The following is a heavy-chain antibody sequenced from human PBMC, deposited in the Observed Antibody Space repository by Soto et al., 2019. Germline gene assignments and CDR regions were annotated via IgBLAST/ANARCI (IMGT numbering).Heavy chain of an antibody. CDR2: IKTKIEGGTT. J-gene: IGHJ6*02. Sequence: GGSLRLSCAASGFIFSNTWINWVRQAPGKGPEWVGRIKTKIEGGTTNYAAPVKGGFTVSGDDSKNTVYLHMNSLRTEDTAVYYCTADIPNISANYGMDVWGQGTTVTGS. CDR1: GFIFSNTW. CDR3: TADIPNISANYGMDV. V-gene: IGHV3-15*07. D-gene: IGHD6-25*01.